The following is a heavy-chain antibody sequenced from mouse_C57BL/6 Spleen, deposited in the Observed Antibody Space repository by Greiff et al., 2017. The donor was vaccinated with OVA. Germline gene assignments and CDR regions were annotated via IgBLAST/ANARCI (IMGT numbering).Heavy chain of an antibody. D-gene: IGHD2-4*01. V-gene: IGHV1-18*01. J-gene: IGHJ3*01. Sequence: EVKLMESGPELVKPGASVKIPCKASGYTFPDYNMDWVKQSHGKSLEWIGDINPNNGGTIYNQKFKGKATLTVDKSSSTAYMELRSLTSEDTAVYYCARRGGLRSWFAYWGQGTLVTVSA. CDR1: GYTFPDYN. CDR3: ARRGGLRSWFAY. CDR2: INPNNGGT.